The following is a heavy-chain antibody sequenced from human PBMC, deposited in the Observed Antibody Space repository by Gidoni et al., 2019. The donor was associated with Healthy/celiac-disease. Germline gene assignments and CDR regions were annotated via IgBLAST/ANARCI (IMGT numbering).Heavy chain of an antibody. CDR2: ISYDGSNK. CDR1: ACTFSSYG. J-gene: IGHJ1*01. CDR3: AKTYSSGWYAYFQH. D-gene: IGHD6-19*01. Sequence: QVQLVESGGGVVQPGRSLSLSCAASACTFSSYGMPWVRQAPGKGLEWVAVISYDGSNKYYADSVNGRFTISRDNSKYTLYLKMNSLRAEDTAVYYCAKTYSSGWYAYFQHWGQGTLVTVSS. V-gene: IGHV3-30*18.